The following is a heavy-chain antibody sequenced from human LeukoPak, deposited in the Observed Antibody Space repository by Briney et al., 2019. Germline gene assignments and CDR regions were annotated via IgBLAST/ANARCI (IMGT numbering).Heavy chain of an antibody. CDR3: ARGGIQLTRSFDN. D-gene: IGHD1-1*01. Sequence: PGGSLRLSCAASGFTFSSYGIHWVRQAPGKGLEWVAVISYDGHKKHYADSVKGRFTISRDSSNNTLSLQMNNLRVEDTAVYYCARGGIQLTRSFDNWGQGTLVTVSS. V-gene: IGHV3-30*03. CDR2: ISYDGHKK. CDR1: GFTFSSYG. J-gene: IGHJ4*02.